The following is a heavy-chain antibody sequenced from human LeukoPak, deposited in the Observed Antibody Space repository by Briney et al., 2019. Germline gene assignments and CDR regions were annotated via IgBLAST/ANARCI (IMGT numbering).Heavy chain of an antibody. D-gene: IGHD4-17*01. V-gene: IGHV3-74*01. CDR2: INSDGSST. Sequence: GGSLRLSCAASGFTFSSYWMHWVRQAPGKGLVWVSRINSDGSSTSYADSVKGRFTISRDNAKNTLYLQMNSLRAEDTAVYYCASPIYGDYGSNYFDYWGQGTLVTVSS. CDR3: ASPIYGDYGSNYFDY. CDR1: GFTFSSYW. J-gene: IGHJ4*02.